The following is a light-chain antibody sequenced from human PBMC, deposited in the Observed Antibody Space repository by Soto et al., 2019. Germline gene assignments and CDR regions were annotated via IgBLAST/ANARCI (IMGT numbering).Light chain of an antibody. V-gene: IGKV1-39*01. CDR1: QSINGW. CDR2: AAY. J-gene: IGKJ2*01. CDR3: QQSYSTPPYT. Sequence: DIQLTQSPSTLSASVGDRVTITCRASQSINGWLAWYQQKPGKAPKLLIFAAYNLQSGVPSRFSGSGSGTDFTLTISSLQPEDFATYYCQQSYSTPPYTFGQGTKLDMK.